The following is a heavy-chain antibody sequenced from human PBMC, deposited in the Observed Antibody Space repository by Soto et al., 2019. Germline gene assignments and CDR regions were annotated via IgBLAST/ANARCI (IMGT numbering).Heavy chain of an antibody. CDR1: DYTFTSYG. CDR2: ISAYNGNT. D-gene: IGHD3-22*01. CDR3: ARGYYDSSGYYFPFRNFDY. Sequence: ASVKVSCKASDYTFTSYGISWVRQAPGQGPEWMGWISAYNGNTNYAQKLQGRVTMTTDTSTSTAYMELRSLRSDDTAVYYCARGYYDSSGYYFPFRNFDYWGQGNLVTVSS. V-gene: IGHV1-18*04. J-gene: IGHJ4*02.